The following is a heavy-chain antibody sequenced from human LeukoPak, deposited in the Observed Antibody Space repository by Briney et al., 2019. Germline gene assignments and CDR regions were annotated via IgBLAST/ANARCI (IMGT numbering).Heavy chain of an antibody. D-gene: IGHD1-1*01. J-gene: IGHJ3*02. CDR2: IYYSGTT. Sequence: SETLSLTCTVSGGSISSYYWSWIRQPPGKGLEWIGYIYYSGTTNYNPSLKSRVTISVDTSKNQFSLKLSSVTAADTAVYYCARDLVRVRAFDIWGQGTMVTVSS. CDR1: GGSISSYY. V-gene: IGHV4-59*01. CDR3: ARDLVRVRAFDI.